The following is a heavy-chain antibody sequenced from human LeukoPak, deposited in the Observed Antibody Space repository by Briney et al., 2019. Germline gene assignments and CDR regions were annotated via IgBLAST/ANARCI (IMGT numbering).Heavy chain of an antibody. J-gene: IGHJ6*03. V-gene: IGHV3-43D*03. Sequence: RGSLRLSCAASGFTFDDYAMHWVRQAPGKGLEWVSLISWDGGSTYYADSVKGRLTISRDNSKNSLYLQMNSLRAEDTALYYCAKDSSGSYYYMDVWGKGTTVTVSS. CDR2: ISWDGGST. CDR3: AKDSSGSYYYMDV. CDR1: GFTFDDYA. D-gene: IGHD3-22*01.